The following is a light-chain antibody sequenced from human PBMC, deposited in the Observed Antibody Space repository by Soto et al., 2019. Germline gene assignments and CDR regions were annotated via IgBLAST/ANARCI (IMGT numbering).Light chain of an antibody. CDR3: QQYNNWPPDRT. J-gene: IGKJ1*01. CDR2: GAS. CDR1: QSVGSN. Sequence: EIVMTQSPATLSVSPGERATLSCRASQSVGSNLAWYQQKPGQAPRLLIYGASTRATGIPARFSGSGSGTALTLPLSSLPSEDFPIYFCQQYNNWPPDRTFGQGTKVEIK. V-gene: IGKV3-15*01.